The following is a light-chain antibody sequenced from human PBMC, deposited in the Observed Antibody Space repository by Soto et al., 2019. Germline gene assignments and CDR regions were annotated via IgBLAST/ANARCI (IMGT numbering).Light chain of an antibody. J-gene: IGLJ2*01. CDR2: RDD. CDR1: SSNIGNHY. CDR3: PIWDDSLSGL. V-gene: IGLV1-47*01. Sequence: QSVLSQPPSAFGTPGQRVTISCSGSSSNIGNHYVYWYQQLPGATPKLLIYRDDRRPSGVPDRFSGSRSGTSASLAISGLRSADEADYYCPIWDDSLSGLFGGGTKLTVL.